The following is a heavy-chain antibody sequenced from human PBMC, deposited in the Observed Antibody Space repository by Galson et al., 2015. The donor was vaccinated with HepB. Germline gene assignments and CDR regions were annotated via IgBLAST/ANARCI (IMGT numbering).Heavy chain of an antibody. D-gene: IGHD3-10*01. V-gene: IGHV1-2*02. J-gene: IGHJ5*02. Sequence: YLHWVRQAPGQGLEWMGWINPKSGDTKYAQNFQGRVSMTRDTSVSLVSMELSSLRSDDTAVYYCARGGGRYCLDAWGQGTLVIVSS. CDR3: ARGGGRYCLDA. CDR1: Y. CDR2: INPKSGDT.